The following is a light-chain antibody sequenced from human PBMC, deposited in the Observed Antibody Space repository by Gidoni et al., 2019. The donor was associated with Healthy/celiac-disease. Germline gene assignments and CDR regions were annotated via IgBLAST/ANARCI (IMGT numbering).Light chain of an antibody. CDR1: QRISSY. J-gene: IGKJ1*01. CDR3: QQSYSTPWT. V-gene: IGKV1-39*01. Sequence: DIQMTQSPSSLSASVGDRVTITCRASQRISSYLNWYQQKPGKAPKLLIYAASSLQSGGPSRCSGSGSGTDFTLTISSLQPEDFATYYCQQSYSTPWTFGQXTKVEIK. CDR2: AAS.